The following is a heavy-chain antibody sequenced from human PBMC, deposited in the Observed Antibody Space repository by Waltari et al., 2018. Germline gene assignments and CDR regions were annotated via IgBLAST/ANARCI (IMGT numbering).Heavy chain of an antibody. Sequence: QVQLQESGPGLVKPSETLSLTCTVSGGSISSYYWSWIRHPPGKGLEWIGYIYYSGSTNYNPSLKSRVTISVDTSKTQCSLKLSSVTAADTAVYYCARGNIAARPWWFDPWGQGTLVTVSS. V-gene: IGHV4-59*01. D-gene: IGHD6-6*01. CDR1: GGSISSYY. CDR2: IYYSGST. CDR3: ARGNIAARPWWFDP. J-gene: IGHJ5*02.